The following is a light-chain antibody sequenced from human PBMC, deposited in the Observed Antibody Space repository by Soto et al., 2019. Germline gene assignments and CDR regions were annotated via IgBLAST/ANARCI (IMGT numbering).Light chain of an antibody. CDR2: DAY. Sequence: DIQMTQAPSTLSASVGDRVTITCRADETVGLWLAWYQQRPGKAPKLLIYDAYRLESGVQSRFSGSASGREFALSISSLLPEDFGTYYCKQYNAYPWTFGRGTKVDIK. CDR1: ETVGLW. V-gene: IGKV1-5*01. J-gene: IGKJ1*01. CDR3: KQYNAYPWT.